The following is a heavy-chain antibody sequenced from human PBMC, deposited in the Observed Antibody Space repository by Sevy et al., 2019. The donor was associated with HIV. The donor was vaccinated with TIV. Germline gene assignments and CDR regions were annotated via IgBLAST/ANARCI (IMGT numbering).Heavy chain of an antibody. CDR2: VNPNRGNT. CDR3: VRRDFDY. V-gene: IGHV1-8*01. J-gene: IGHJ4*02. Sequence: ASVKVSCKASGYTFTSYDLNCVRQATGQGLEWVGRVNPNRGNTAYAQKFQGRVIMTRDTSISTAYLELNSLRSEDAAVYYGVRRDFDYWGQGTMVTVSS. CDR1: GYTFTSYD.